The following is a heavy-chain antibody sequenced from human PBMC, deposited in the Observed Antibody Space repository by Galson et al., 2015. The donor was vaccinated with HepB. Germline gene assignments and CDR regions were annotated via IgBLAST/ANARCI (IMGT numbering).Heavy chain of an antibody. CDR1: GGTFSSYA. J-gene: IGHJ5*02. V-gene: IGHV1-69*13. Sequence: SVKVSCKASGGTFSSYAISWVRQAPGQGLEWMGGIIPIFGTANYAQKFQGRVTITADESTSTAYMELSSLRSEDTAVYYCARVGGCSSTSCYGGLNWFDPWGQGTLVTVSS. CDR3: ARVGGCSSTSCYGGLNWFDP. CDR2: IIPIFGTA. D-gene: IGHD2-2*01.